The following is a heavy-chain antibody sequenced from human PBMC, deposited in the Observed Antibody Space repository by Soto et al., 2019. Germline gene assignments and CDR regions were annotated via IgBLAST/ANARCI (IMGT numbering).Heavy chain of an antibody. D-gene: IGHD1-1*01. CDR3: AILGSWHDLEI. CDR2: ISNSGSA. J-gene: IGHJ3*02. CDR1: GGSISSYY. V-gene: IGHV4-4*08. Sequence: QVQLQESGPGLVKPSETLSLTCTVSGGSISSYYWSWIRQPPGKGLEWIGYISNSGSANHNPSLKSRVTISVGRSQNQFSMQLGSATAANTSVSDRAILGSWHDLEIWGSGTRVTVSS.